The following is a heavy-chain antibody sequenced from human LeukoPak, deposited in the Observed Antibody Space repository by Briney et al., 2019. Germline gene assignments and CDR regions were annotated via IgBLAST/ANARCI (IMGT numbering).Heavy chain of an antibody. V-gene: IGHV3-30*02. CDR2: IRYDGSNR. CDR1: TFTFSNFG. CDR3: AKEYNSGWHDAFDI. D-gene: IGHD5-12*01. J-gene: IGHJ3*02. Sequence: GGSLRLSCVASTFTFSNFGIHWVRQAPGKGLEWVAFIRYDGSNRYYADSVRGRFSISRDSSKNTLYLQMNSLRAEDTAVYYCAKEYNSGWHDAFDIWGQGTMVTVSS.